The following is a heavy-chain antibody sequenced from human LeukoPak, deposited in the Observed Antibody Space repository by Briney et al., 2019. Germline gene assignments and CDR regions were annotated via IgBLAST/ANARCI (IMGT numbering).Heavy chain of an antibody. D-gene: IGHD5-18*01. CDR1: GFTFSNYN. V-gene: IGHV3-48*04. J-gene: IGHJ4*02. CDR2: ISSSSNII. Sequence: GGSLRLSCAASGFTFSNYNMNWVRQPPGKGLQWVSYISSSSNIIYYADSVKGRFTISRDNAKDSLYLQMNSLRAEDAAVYYCARAVSADTAMVYFDYWGQGTLVTVSS. CDR3: ARAVSADTAMVYFDY.